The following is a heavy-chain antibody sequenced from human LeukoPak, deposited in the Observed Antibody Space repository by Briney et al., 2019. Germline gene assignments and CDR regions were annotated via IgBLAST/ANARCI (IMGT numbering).Heavy chain of an antibody. CDR2: ISSSSTYI. Sequence: GASLRLSCAASGFTFSSYSMNWVRQAPGKGLEWVLSISSSSTYIYYETSVKGRFTSSRDNTNNSLCLQINCLRAEDTAVYYCAGVQDGSSWYENFRHWGQGTLVTVSS. J-gene: IGHJ1*01. V-gene: IGHV3-21*01. CDR3: AGVQDGSSWYENFRH. D-gene: IGHD6-13*01. CDR1: GFTFSSYS.